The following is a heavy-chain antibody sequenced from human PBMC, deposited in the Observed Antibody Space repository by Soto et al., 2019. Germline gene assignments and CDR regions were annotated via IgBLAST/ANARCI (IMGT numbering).Heavy chain of an antibody. Sequence: PSETLSLTCTVSGGSISSYYWSWIRQPAGKGLEGIGRIYTSGSTNYNPSLKSRVTMSVDTSKNQFSRKLSSVTAADTAVYYCARFSSYSYYYGMDVWGQGTTVTVSS. V-gene: IGHV4-4*07. D-gene: IGHD2-2*01. CDR3: ARFSSYSYYYGMDV. CDR2: IYTSGST. CDR1: GGSISSYY. J-gene: IGHJ6*02.